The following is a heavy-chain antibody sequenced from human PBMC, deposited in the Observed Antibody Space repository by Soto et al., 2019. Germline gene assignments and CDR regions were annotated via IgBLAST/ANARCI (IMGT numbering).Heavy chain of an antibody. CDR2: IRRKANSYTT. V-gene: IGHV3-72*01. D-gene: IGHD6-19*01. Sequence: EVQLVESGGGLVQPGGSLRLSCAASGLIFSDYHMDWVRQAPGKGLEWVGRIRRKANSYTTEYAASVKDRFTISREDSKNSLYLQMNSLKSEDTAVYYCAMLGGWSGGSSGMDVWGQGTTVTVSS. CDR3: AMLGGWSGGSSGMDV. CDR1: GLIFSDYH. J-gene: IGHJ6*02.